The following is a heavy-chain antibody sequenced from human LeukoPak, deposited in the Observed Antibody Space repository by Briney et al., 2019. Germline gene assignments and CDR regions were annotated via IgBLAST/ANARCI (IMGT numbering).Heavy chain of an antibody. D-gene: IGHD3-22*01. Sequence: ASVKVSCKASGYTFTGYYMHWVRQAPGQGLEWMGWINPNSGGTNYAQKFQGRVTITRDTSISTAYMELSRLRSDDTAVYYCARDVRTYYYDSSGYGYWGQGTLVTVSS. J-gene: IGHJ4*02. CDR1: GYTFTGYY. CDR3: ARDVRTYYYDSSGYGY. CDR2: INPNSGGT. V-gene: IGHV1-2*02.